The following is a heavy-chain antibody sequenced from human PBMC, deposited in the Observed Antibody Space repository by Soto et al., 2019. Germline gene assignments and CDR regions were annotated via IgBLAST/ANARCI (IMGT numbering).Heavy chain of an antibody. CDR2: ISYDGSNK. D-gene: IGHD3-22*01. CDR1: GFTFSSYA. V-gene: IGHV3-30-3*01. Sequence: LRLSCAASGFTFSSYAMHWVRQAPGKGLEWVAVISYDGSNKYYADSVKGRFTISRDNSKNTLYLQMNSLRAEDTAVYYCARDMNYYDSSGYPYWGQGTLVTVSS. J-gene: IGHJ4*02. CDR3: ARDMNYYDSSGYPY.